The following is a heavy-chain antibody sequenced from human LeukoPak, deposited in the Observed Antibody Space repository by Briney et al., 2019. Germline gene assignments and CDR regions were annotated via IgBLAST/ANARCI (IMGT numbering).Heavy chain of an antibody. V-gene: IGHV3-30*02. CDR2: IRYDGSNK. CDR1: GFTFSSYG. CDR3: AKGDGSGRRGYFDY. D-gene: IGHD3-10*01. Sequence: PGGSLRLSCAASGFTFSSYGMHWVRQAPGKGLEWVAFIRYDGSNKYYADSVKGRFTISRDNSKNTLYLQMNSLRAEDTAVYYCAKGDGSGRRGYFDYWGQGTLVTVSS. J-gene: IGHJ4*02.